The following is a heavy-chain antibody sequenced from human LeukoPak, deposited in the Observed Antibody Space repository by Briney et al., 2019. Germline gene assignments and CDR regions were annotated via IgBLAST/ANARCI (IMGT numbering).Heavy chain of an antibody. Sequence: PGGSLRLSCAASGFIYSSHSMNWVRQAPGKGLEWVPSISCSSCYIYYADSVTGRFTISRDNAKNSLYLQMNSLRAEDTAVYYCARDHSGSYGDYYYGMDVWGQGTTVTVSS. CDR3: ARDHSGSYGDYYYGMDV. CDR1: GFIYSSHS. CDR2: ISCSSCYI. D-gene: IGHD1-26*01. J-gene: IGHJ6*02. V-gene: IGHV3-21*01.